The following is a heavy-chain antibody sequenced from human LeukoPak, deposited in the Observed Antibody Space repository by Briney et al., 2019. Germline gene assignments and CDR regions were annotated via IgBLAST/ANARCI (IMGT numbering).Heavy chain of an antibody. CDR3: ARALAFDSSGYSACPN. J-gene: IGHJ4*02. Sequence: PGGSLRLSRAGSGFPFSSYTMNCVRQAPGKGLEWVSSITSSGAYIYYSDSVKGRFTISRDNANISLYLQMNSLGAEDTAVYYCARALAFDSSGYSACPNWGQGTLVTVSS. CDR1: GFPFSSYT. V-gene: IGHV3-21*01. D-gene: IGHD3-22*01. CDR2: ITSSGAYI.